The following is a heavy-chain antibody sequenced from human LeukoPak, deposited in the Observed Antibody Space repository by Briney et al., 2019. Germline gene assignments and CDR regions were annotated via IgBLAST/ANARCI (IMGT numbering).Heavy chain of an antibody. CDR2: IIPILGVA. J-gene: IGHJ3*02. CDR3: ASPIAGDAFDI. CDR1: GGTFSSYA. D-gene: IGHD2-21*01. Sequence: SVKVSCKASGGTFSSYAISWVRQAPGQGLEWMGRIIPILGVANCAQKFQGRVTITADKSTNTAYMDLSSLSSEDTAVYYCASPIAGDAFDIWGQGTMATVSS. V-gene: IGHV1-69*04.